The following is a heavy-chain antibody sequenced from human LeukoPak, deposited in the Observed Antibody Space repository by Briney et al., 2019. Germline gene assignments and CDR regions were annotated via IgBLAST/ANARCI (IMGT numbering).Heavy chain of an antibody. CDR2: IWYDGSNK. CDR1: GFTFSSYG. V-gene: IGHV3-33*03. D-gene: IGHD3-3*01. J-gene: IGHJ6*03. CDR3: AAGGGWDPSFGVVTHIDA. Sequence: GRSLRLSCAASGFTFSSYGMHWVRQAPGKGLEWVAVIWYDGSNKYYADSVKGRFTTSRDNVKNTLYLQMNSLRVEDTAVYYCAAGGGWDPSFGVVTHIDAWGKGTTVVVS.